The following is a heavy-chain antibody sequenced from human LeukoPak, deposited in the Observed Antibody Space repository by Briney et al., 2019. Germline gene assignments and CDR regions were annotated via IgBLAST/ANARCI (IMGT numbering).Heavy chain of an antibody. Sequence: GGSLRLSCAASGFTVSSNYMSWVRQAPGKGLEWVSVIYSGGSTYYADSVKGRFTISRDNSKNTLYLQMNSLRAEDTAVYYCTTGSPTVVMSDAFDIWGQGTMVTVSS. V-gene: IGHV3-66*01. CDR2: IYSGGST. D-gene: IGHD4-23*01. J-gene: IGHJ3*02. CDR3: TTGSPTVVMSDAFDI. CDR1: GFTVSSNY.